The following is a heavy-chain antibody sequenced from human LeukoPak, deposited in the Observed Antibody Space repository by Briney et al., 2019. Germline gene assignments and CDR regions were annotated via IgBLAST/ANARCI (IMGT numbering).Heavy chain of an antibody. CDR1: GGSISSSSYY. CDR3: ARLEERLGYYFDC. V-gene: IGHV4-39*01. J-gene: IGHJ4*02. CDR2: IYYSGST. D-gene: IGHD5-24*01. Sequence: SETLSLTCTVSGGSISSSSYYWGWIRQPPGKGLEWIGSIYYSGSTYYNPSLKSRVTISVDTSKNQFSLKLSPVTAADTAVYYCARLEERLGYYFDCWGQGTLVTVSS.